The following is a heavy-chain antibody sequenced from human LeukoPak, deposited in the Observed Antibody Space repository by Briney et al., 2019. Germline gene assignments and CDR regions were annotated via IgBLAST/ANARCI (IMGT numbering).Heavy chain of an antibody. CDR3: ARLNRGQLWLKPPFDY. J-gene: IGHJ4*02. D-gene: IGHD5-18*01. V-gene: IGHV5-51*01. Sequence: GESLKISCKGSGYSFTSYWIGWVRQMPGKGLEWMGIIYPGDSDTRYSPSFQGQVTISADKSISTAYLQWSSLKASDTAMYYCARLNRGQLWLKPPFDYWGQGTLVTVSS. CDR2: IYPGDSDT. CDR1: GYSFTSYW.